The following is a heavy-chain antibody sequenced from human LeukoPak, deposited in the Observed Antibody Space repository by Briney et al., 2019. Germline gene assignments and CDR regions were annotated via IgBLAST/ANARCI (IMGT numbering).Heavy chain of an antibody. V-gene: IGHV4-38-2*02. CDR1: GYSISSGYY. J-gene: IGHJ3*02. CDR2: IYHSGST. Sequence: SETLSLTCTVSGYSISSGYYWGWIRQPPGKGLEWIGSIYHSGSTYYNPSLKSRVTISVDTSKNQFSLKLSSVTAADTAVYYCAKSNGYGLVGIWGQGTMVTVSS. CDR3: AKSNGYGLVGI. D-gene: IGHD3-10*01.